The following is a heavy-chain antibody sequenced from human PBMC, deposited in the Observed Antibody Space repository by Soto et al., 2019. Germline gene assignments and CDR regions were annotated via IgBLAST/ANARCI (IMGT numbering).Heavy chain of an antibody. V-gene: IGHV3-23*01. Sequence: EVQLLESGGGLVQPGESLRLSCAASGFTFSSYAMSWVRQAPGKGLEWVSVISGSDDSTYYADSVKGRFTISRDNSKNTPYLQMNSLTAEDTAVYYCTKRSSSSTFDYWGQGTLVTVSS. CDR2: ISGSDDST. J-gene: IGHJ4*02. CDR1: GFTFSSYA. D-gene: IGHD6-6*01. CDR3: TKRSSSSTFDY.